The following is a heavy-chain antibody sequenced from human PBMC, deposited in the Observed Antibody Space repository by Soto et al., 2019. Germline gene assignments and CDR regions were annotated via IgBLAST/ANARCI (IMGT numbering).Heavy chain of an antibody. D-gene: IGHD4-17*01. CDR2: IYYSGST. V-gene: IGHV4-31*03. CDR3: ARDLGHGDSAHYYFDY. Sequence: PSETLSLTCTVSGGSISSGGYYWSWIRQHPGKGLEWIGYIYYSGSTYYNPSLKSRVTISVDTSKNQFSLKLSSVTAADTAVYYCARDLGHGDSAHYYFDYWGQGTLVTVSS. CDR1: GGSISSGGYY. J-gene: IGHJ4*02.